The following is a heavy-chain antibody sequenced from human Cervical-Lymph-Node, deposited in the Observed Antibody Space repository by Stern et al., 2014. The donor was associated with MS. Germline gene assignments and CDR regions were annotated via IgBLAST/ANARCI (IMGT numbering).Heavy chain of an antibody. Sequence: VQLVESVVGVVQPGRSLRLSCAAAGFTFSSYGMHWVRQAPGKGLGWVAVICYDGSNKYYAASVKGRFTIARDNSKNTLYLQMNSLRAEDTAVYYCARTTRGYSYGLLDYWGQGTLVTVSS. CDR2: ICYDGSNK. CDR1: GFTFSSYG. D-gene: IGHD5-18*01. V-gene: IGHV3-33*01. CDR3: ARTTRGYSYGLLDY. J-gene: IGHJ4*02.